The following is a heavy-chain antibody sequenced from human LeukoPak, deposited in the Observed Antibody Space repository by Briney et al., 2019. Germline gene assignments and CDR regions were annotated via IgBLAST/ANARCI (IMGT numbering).Heavy chain of an antibody. CDR1: GGSFSDYF. V-gene: IGHV4-34*01. D-gene: IGHD4-17*01. CDR3: ARGEDGTGDYRPTYFDS. CDR2: INHGGGT. J-gene: IGHJ4*02. Sequence: SETLSLTCAVYGGSFSDYFWNWIRQPPGKGLEWIGEINHGGGTRYNPSLKSRATISVDTSKKQFSLNMTSVTAADTAVYYCARGEDGTGDYRPTYFDSWGQGTLVTVSS.